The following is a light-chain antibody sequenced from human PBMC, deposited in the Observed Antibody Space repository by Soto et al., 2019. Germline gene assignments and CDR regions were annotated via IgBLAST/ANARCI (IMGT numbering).Light chain of an antibody. V-gene: IGKV1-17*02. J-gene: IGKJ1*01. CDR2: DAS. CDR3: LQHLERPWT. CDR1: QGIRNN. Sequence: DIQVTQSPSSLSASVGDRVTITCRASQGIRNNLGWYQQKPGKAPKRLIYDASRLESGVPSRFSGSGSGTEFTLTINNLQPDDFATYYCLQHLERPWTFGHGTKVEIK.